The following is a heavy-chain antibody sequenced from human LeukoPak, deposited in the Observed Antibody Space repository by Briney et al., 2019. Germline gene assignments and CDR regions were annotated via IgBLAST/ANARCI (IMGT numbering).Heavy chain of an antibody. CDR2: INPSGGST. CDR3: ARAGYCSGGSCYSGNWFDP. J-gene: IGHJ5*02. V-gene: IGHV1-46*01. Sequence: ASVKVSCKASGYTFTSYYMHWVRQAPGQGLEWIGIINPSGGSTSYAQKFQGRVTMTRDTSTSTVYMELSSLRSEDTAVYYCARAGYCSGGSCYSGNWFDPWGQGTLVTVSS. CDR1: GYTFTSYY. D-gene: IGHD2-15*01.